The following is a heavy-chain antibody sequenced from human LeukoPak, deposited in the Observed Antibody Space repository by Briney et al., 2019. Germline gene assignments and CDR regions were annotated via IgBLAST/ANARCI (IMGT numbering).Heavy chain of an antibody. CDR1: GGTFSSYA. Sequence: ASVKVSCKASGGTFSSYAISWVRQAPGQGLEWMGGIIPIFGTANYAQKFQGRVTITADESTSTAYMELSSLRSEDTAVYYCASGGGVVVPAAIGDAFDIWGQGTMVTVSS. CDR2: IIPIFGTA. CDR3: ASGGGVVVPAAIGDAFDI. J-gene: IGHJ3*02. V-gene: IGHV1-69*13. D-gene: IGHD2-2*02.